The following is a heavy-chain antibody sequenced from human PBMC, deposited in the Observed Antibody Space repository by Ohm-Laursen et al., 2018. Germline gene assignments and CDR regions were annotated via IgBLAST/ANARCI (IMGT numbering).Heavy chain of an antibody. CDR2: INISGST. Sequence: SETLSLTCAVSGGSVSTYYWNWIRQPAEKGLEWIGRINISGSTNYNPSLKSRVTMSVDTSKNQFSLNLSSVTAADTAVYYCAGRGYWGQGTLVTVSS. CDR1: GGSVSTYY. V-gene: IGHV4-4*07. D-gene: IGHD1-26*01. J-gene: IGHJ4*02. CDR3: AGRGY.